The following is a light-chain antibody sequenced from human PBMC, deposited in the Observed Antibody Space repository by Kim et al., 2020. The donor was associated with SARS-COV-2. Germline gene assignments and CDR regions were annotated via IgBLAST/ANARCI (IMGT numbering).Light chain of an antibody. J-gene: IGLJ1*01. CDR2: GNN. CDR1: ISNIGTNT. Sequence: QTVTISCSGTISNIGTNTVYWYQQLPGAAPKIIIYGNNQRPPGVPDRFSASKSGTSASLAISGLQSEDEADYYCAAWDASLNGLYVFGTGTKVTVL. V-gene: IGLV1-44*01. CDR3: AAWDASLNGLYV.